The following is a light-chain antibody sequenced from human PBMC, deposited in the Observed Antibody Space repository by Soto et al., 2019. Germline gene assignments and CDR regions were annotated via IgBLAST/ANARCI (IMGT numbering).Light chain of an antibody. CDR2: DAS. V-gene: IGKV3-11*01. Sequence: EIVLTQSPATLSLSPGERATLSCRASQSVNSYLAWYQQKPGQAPRLLIYDASNRATAIPARFSGSGSGTDFTLTISSLEPEDFAVYYCQQRSNWPPYTFGQGTKLEIK. CDR1: QSVNSY. J-gene: IGKJ2*01. CDR3: QQRSNWPPYT.